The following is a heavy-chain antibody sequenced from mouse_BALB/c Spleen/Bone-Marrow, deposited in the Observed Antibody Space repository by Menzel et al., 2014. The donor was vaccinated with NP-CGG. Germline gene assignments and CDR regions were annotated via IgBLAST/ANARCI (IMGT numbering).Heavy chain of an antibody. CDR2: INPESRTI. Sequence: EVKLVESGGGLVQPGGSLKLSCAASGFDFSSYWMSWVRQAPGKGLEWIGEINPESRTINYSPSLKDKFIISRDNAKNTLYLRLNKVRSEDTALYYSARLDYYGILNYWGQSATLTVSS. CDR1: GFDFSSYW. D-gene: IGHD1-2*01. CDR3: ARLDYYGILNY. J-gene: IGHJ2*01. V-gene: IGHV4-1*02.